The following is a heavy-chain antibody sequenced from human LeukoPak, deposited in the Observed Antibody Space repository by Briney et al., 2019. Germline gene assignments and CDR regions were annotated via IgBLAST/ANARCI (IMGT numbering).Heavy chain of an antibody. D-gene: IGHD6-13*01. V-gene: IGHV1-8*01. Sequence: ASVKVSCKASGYTFTSYDINWVRQATGQGLEWMGWMNPNSGNTGYAQKFQGRVTMTRNTSISTAYMELSSLRSEDTAVYYCARGWWQQLDYYGMDVWGQGTTVTVSS. J-gene: IGHJ6*02. CDR1: GYTFTSYD. CDR3: ARGWWQQLDYYGMDV. CDR2: MNPNSGNT.